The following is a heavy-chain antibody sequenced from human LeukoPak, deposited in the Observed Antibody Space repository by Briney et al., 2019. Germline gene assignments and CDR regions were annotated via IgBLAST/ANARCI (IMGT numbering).Heavy chain of an antibody. J-gene: IGHJ5*02. D-gene: IGHD2-15*01. CDR3: ARDAPKYCSGGSCYPGPTRFDP. Sequence: SETLSLTCTVSGGSISSYYRSWIRQPAGKGLEWIGRIYTSGSTNSNPSLTSRVTMSVDTSKNQFSLKLRSVTAADTAVYYCARDAPKYCSGGSCYPGPTRFDPWGQGTLVTVSS. CDR1: GGSISSYY. CDR2: IYTSGST. V-gene: IGHV4-4*07.